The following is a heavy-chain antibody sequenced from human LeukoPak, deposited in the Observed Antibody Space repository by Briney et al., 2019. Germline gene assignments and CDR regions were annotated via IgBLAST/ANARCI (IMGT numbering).Heavy chain of an antibody. CDR2: ISSSSSTI. J-gene: IGHJ4*02. CDR1: GFTFSSYS. CDR3: ARARNIVVVPAAVDY. V-gene: IGHV3-48*01. D-gene: IGHD2-2*01. Sequence: PGGSLRLSCTASGFTFSSYSMNWVRQAPGKGLEWVSYISSSSSTIYYADSVKGRFTISRDNAKNSLYLQMNSLRAEDTAVHYCARARNIVVVPAAVDYWGQGTLVTVSS.